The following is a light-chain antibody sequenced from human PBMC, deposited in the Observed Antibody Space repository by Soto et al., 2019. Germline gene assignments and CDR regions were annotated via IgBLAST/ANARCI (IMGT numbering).Light chain of an antibody. CDR3: QKYNTH. V-gene: IGKV1-5*03. CDR2: KAS. Sequence: DSQMTQSPSTLSASVGDRVTITCRASQSISNYLAWYQQKPGKAPKLLIYKASTLESGVPSRFSGSGSGTEFTLTISNLQPDDFATYYCQKYNTHFGGGTKVEMK. CDR1: QSISNY. J-gene: IGKJ4*01.